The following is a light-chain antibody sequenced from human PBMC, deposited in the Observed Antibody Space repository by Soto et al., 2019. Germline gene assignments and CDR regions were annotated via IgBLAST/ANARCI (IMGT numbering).Light chain of an antibody. CDR3: QQYPKT. Sequence: DIQMTQSPSTLSASVGDRVTITCRASQSISSWLAWYQQKPGKAPKLLIYDASSLESGVPSRFSGSGSGTEFTLTISSLQHDDFATYYCQQYPKTFGQGTKVEIK. CDR2: DAS. J-gene: IGKJ1*01. V-gene: IGKV1-5*01. CDR1: QSISSW.